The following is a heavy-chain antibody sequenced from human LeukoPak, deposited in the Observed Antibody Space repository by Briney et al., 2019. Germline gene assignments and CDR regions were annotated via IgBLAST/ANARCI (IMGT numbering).Heavy chain of an antibody. J-gene: IGHJ5*02. Sequence: GGSLRLSCAASGFTFSSYGMHWVCQAPGKGLEWVAVISYDGSNKYYADSVKGRFTISRDNSKNTLYLQMNSLRAEDTAVYYCAKDSVRYTAMVINWFDPWGQGTLVTVSS. CDR3: AKDSVRYTAMVINWFDP. V-gene: IGHV3-30*18. CDR1: GFTFSSYG. D-gene: IGHD5-18*01. CDR2: ISYDGSNK.